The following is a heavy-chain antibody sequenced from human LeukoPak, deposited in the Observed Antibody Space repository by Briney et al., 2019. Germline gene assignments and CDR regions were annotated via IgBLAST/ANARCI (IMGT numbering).Heavy chain of an antibody. D-gene: IGHD3-16*02. CDR3: ARGEFSPLLLDY. V-gene: IGHV3-53*01. CDR1: GFTFSSYA. Sequence: GGSLRLSCAASGFTFSSYAMHWVRQAPGKGLEWVSVIYSGGSTYYADSVKGRFTISRDNSKNTLYLQMNSLRAEDTAVYYCARGEFSPLLLDYWGQGTLVTVSS. J-gene: IGHJ4*02. CDR2: IYSGGST.